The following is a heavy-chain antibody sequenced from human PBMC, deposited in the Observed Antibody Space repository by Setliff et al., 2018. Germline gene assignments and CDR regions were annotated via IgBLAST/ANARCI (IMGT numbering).Heavy chain of an antibody. CDR3: ASRSGVVEDPPRQVILDDGFDI. V-gene: IGHV4-39*01. CDR1: GGSISTKNYY. J-gene: IGHJ3*02. Sequence: SETLSLTCTVSGGSISTKNYYWGWIRQPPGKGLEWIGNIYYSGGTYYSPSLKSRVTISVDTSENQFSLKVTSVTAADTAVYYCASRSGVVEDPPRQVILDDGFDIWGQGTMVTVSS. D-gene: IGHD2-15*01. CDR2: IYYSGGT.